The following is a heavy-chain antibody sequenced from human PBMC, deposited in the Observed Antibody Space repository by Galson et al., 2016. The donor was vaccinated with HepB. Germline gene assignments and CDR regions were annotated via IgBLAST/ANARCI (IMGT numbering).Heavy chain of an antibody. CDR1: GDSVSSNSAA. V-gene: IGHV6-1*01. J-gene: IGHJ4*02. CDR2: TYYRSKWYY. Sequence: CAISGDSVSSNSAARNWIRQSPSRGLERLGRTYYRSKWYYDYAVPVKSRITINPDTSKNQFSLHLNSVTPEDTAVYYCARDLGGAYGTGRSLDYWGQGTLVTVSS. D-gene: IGHD1-1*01. CDR3: ARDLGGAYGTGRSLDY.